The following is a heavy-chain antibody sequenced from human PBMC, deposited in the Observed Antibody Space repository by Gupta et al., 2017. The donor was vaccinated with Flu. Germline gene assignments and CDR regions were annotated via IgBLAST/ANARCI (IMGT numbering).Heavy chain of an antibody. D-gene: IGHD2-2*01. CDR1: GVSFSSSGSF. Sequence: QLQLQESGPSLVKPSETLSLTCTVSGVSFSSSGSFWGWIRQPPGQGLEWIGNIYYGGSTRYNPALKGRVTISVDASKNQFSLSLGSVTAADTAVYYCARPAILGFCRSSNCPYYFDYWGQGSLVTVSS. CDR3: ARPAILGFCRSSNCPYYFDY. J-gene: IGHJ4*02. V-gene: IGHV4-39*01. CDR2: IYYGGST.